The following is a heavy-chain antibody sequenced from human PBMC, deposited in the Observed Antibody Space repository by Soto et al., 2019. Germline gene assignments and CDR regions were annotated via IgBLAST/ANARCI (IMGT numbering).Heavy chain of an antibody. CDR1: GFTFSDYF. CDR3: AGIGPDQDGTYFDL. CDR2: IGSSGNPI. V-gene: IGHV3-11*01. Sequence: QVQLVESGGGLVKPGGSLRLSCAASGFTFSDYFMTWIRQVPGKGLEWVSYIGSSGNPIYYADSVKGRFTISRDNAKNALFLQMNSLRAEDTAVYYCAGIGPDQDGTYFDLWGRGTLVNVSS. D-gene: IGHD1-26*01. J-gene: IGHJ2*01.